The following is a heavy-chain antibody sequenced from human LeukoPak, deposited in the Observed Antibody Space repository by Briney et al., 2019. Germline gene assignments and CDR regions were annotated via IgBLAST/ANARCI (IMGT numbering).Heavy chain of an antibody. CDR2: ISAYNGNT. CDR3: ARGAMVRGVTGMDV. D-gene: IGHD3-10*01. CDR1: GYTFTSYG. J-gene: IGHJ6*04. V-gene: IGHV1-18*04. Sequence: ASVKVSCKASGYTFTSYGISRVRQAPGQGLEWMGWISAYNGNTNYAQKLQGRVTMTTDTSTSTAYMELRSLRSDDTAVYYCARGAMVRGVTGMDVWGKGTTVTVSS.